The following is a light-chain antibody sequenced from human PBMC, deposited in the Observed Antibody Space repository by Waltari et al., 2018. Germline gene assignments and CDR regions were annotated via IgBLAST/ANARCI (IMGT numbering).Light chain of an antibody. CDR2: KAK. V-gene: IGLV1-47*01. Sequence: YQQLRDSAPKCLLYKAKQRPTGVPYRFSGSKSGTSGSLSISGRRSEDEAEYYCASWDDDVSGVVFGGGTKLTVL. CDR3: ASWDDDVSGVV. J-gene: IGLJ2*01.